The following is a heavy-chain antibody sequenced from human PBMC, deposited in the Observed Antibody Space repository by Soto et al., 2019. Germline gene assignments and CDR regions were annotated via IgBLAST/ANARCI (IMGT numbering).Heavy chain of an antibody. J-gene: IGHJ6*02. CDR2: INHSGST. Sequence: SETLSLTCAVYGGSFSGYYWSWIRQPPGKGLEWIGEINHSGSTNYNPSLKSRVTISVDTSKNQFSLKLSSVTAADTAVYYCARGLGFTIFWRPRATVKYGMDVWGQGTTVTVSS. D-gene: IGHD3-9*01. V-gene: IGHV4-34*01. CDR3: ARGLGFTIFWRPRATVKYGMDV. CDR1: GGSFSGYY.